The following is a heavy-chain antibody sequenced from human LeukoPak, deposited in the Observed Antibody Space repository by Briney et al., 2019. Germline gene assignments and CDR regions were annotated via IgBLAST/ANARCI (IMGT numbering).Heavy chain of an antibody. CDR1: GYTFTGYY. V-gene: IGHV1-2*02. CDR3: ASFEITGIAAAGIPTRFDP. J-gene: IGHJ5*02. CDR2: INPNSGGT. D-gene: IGHD6-13*01. Sequence: GASVKVSCKASGYTFTGYYMHWVRQAPGQGLEWMGWINPNSGGTNYAQKFQGRVTMTRDTSISTAYMELSRLRSDDTAVYYCASFEITGIAAAGIPTRFDPWGQGTLVTVSS.